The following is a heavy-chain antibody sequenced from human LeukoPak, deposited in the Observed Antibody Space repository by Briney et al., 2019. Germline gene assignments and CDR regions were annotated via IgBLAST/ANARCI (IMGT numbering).Heavy chain of an antibody. CDR1: GFTFSDYY. CDR2: ISGSGDIT. Sequence: GGSLRLSCAASGFTFSDYYMSWIRQAPGKGLEWVSAISGSGDITYYADSVKGRFTIPRDNSKNTLYLQMNSLRADDTAVYYCARDPILSGYDFWGQGTLVTVSS. D-gene: IGHD5-12*01. CDR3: ARDPILSGYDF. V-gene: IGHV3-23*01. J-gene: IGHJ4*02.